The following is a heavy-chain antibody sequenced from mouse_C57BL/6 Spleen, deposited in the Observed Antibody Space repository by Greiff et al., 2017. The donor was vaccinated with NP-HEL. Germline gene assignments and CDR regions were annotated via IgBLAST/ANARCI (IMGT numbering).Heavy chain of an antibody. V-gene: IGHV2-2*01. Sequence: VKLVESGPGLVQPSQSLSITCTVSGFSFTSYGVHWVRQSPGKGLEWLGVIWSGGSTDYNAAFISRLSISKDNSTSKVFFKMNSLQAYDTAIYYCARRGNGYFDYWGQGTTLTVSS. D-gene: IGHD2-1*01. CDR1: GFSFTSYG. CDR3: ARRGNGYFDY. J-gene: IGHJ2*01. CDR2: IWSGGST.